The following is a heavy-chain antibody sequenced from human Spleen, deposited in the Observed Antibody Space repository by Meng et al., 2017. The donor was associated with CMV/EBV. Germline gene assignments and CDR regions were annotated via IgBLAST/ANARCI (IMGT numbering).Heavy chain of an antibody. D-gene: IGHD1-7*01. J-gene: IGHJ5*02. CDR3: ARAGINGTTYWFDP. V-gene: IGHV4-59*01. Sequence: GSLRLSCSVSDGSISSYYWNWIRQPPGKGLEWIGYIYYSGNTNHNPSLKSRVTISVDMSKNQFSLKLSSVTAADTAVYYCARAGINGTTYWFDPWGQGTLVTVSS. CDR1: DGSISSYY. CDR2: IYYSGNT.